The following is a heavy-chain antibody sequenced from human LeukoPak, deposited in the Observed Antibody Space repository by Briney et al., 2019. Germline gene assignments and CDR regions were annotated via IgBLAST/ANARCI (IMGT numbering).Heavy chain of an antibody. Sequence: ASVKVSCKASGYTFTNYAMHWVRQAPGQRLEWMGWVNAGNGNTKYSQKFQGRVTITRDTSASTAYMELSSLRSEDTAVYYCAREETMAVFDYWGQGTLVTVSS. V-gene: IGHV1-3*01. CDR3: AREETMAVFDY. J-gene: IGHJ4*02. D-gene: IGHD4/OR15-4a*01. CDR1: GYTFTNYA. CDR2: VNAGNGNT.